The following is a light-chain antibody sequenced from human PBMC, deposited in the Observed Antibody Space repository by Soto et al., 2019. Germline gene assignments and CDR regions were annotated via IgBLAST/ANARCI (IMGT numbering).Light chain of an antibody. J-gene: IGKJ1*01. CDR2: KTS. CDR3: QQYSSNSPST. CDR1: PYLSGS. V-gene: IGKV1-5*03. Sequence: DIQMTQSPSTLSASVGDRVTITCRASPYLSGSLAWYQQKPGKAPKLLVYKTSSLEGGVPSRFSGSASGTEFVLIISSLQPDDFATYYCQQYSSNSPSTFGQGTKVEIK.